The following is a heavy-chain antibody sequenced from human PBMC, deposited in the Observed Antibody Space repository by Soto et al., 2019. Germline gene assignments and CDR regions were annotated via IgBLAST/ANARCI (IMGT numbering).Heavy chain of an antibody. CDR1: RFTFSHYA. CDR3: VRNYYDSSASFDY. J-gene: IGHJ4*02. Sequence: PGGSLRLSCAASRFTFSHYAMHWVRQAPGKGLEHVSAISSNGGSTYYADSVKGRFTISRDNSKNTLYLQMSSLRPDDTAVYYCVRNYYDSSASFDYWGKGTLVTVSS. CDR2: ISSNGGST. D-gene: IGHD3-22*01. V-gene: IGHV3-64D*06.